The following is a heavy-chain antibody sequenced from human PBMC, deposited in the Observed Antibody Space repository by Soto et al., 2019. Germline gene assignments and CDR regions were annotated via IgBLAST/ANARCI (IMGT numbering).Heavy chain of an antibody. CDR1: GGSISSGGYY. J-gene: IGHJ5*02. D-gene: IGHD4-17*01. V-gene: IGHV4-31*03. CDR2: IYYSGST. CDR3: ARESTVTTRVWFDP. Sequence: QVQLQESGPGLVKPSQTLSLTCTVSGGSISSGGYYWSWIRQHPGKGPEWIGYIYYSGSTYYNPSLKSRVTISVDTSKNQFSLKLSSVTAADTAVYYCARESTVTTRVWFDPWGQGTLVTVSS.